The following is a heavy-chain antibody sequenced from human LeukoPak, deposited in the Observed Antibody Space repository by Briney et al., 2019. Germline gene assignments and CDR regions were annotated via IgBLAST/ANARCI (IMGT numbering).Heavy chain of an antibody. CDR3: AGGGYFGSGSYSFDY. V-gene: IGHV6-1*01. J-gene: IGHJ4*02. Sequence: SQTLSLTCAVSGDTVSSHRAAWHWIRQSPSRGPEWLGRTYYRSKLFSDYADSVKSRITINPDTAKNQFSLLLNSVTPEDTAVYYCAGGGYFGSGSYSFDYWGQGTLVTVSS. D-gene: IGHD3-10*01. CDR2: TYYRSKLFS. CDR1: GDTVSSHRAA.